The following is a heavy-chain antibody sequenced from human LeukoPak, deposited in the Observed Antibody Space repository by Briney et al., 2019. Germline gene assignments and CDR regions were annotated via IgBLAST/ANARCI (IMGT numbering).Heavy chain of an antibody. V-gene: IGHV3-7*01. CDR3: VRGGTYWTVS. CDR1: GFVFSASY. CDR2: IKPDGSEK. J-gene: IGHJ5*01. Sequence: PGGSLSLSCAASGFVFSASYMSWVRKAPGKGLEWVATIKPDGSEKYHVDSVSGRFTISRDNTNDLLFLQMNSLRVDDTAVYYCVRGGTYWTVSWGQGTLVNVS.